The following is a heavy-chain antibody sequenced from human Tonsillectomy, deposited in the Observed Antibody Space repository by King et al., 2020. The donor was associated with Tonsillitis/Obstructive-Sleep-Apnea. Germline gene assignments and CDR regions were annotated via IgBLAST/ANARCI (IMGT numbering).Heavy chain of an antibody. CDR1: GFSLTTSGVG. J-gene: IGHJ4*02. D-gene: IGHD6-6*01. CDR2: IYWDEDK. V-gene: IGHV2-5*02. Sequence: ITLKESGPTLVKHTETLTLTCTFSGFSLTTSGVGVGWIRQPPGKALEWLALIYWDEDKPYSTSLKSRLTITKDTSKNQVVLTMTNVDPEDTATYYCAHTLYDTSSSGYFAYWGQGTLVTVSS. CDR3: AHTLYDTSSSGYFAY.